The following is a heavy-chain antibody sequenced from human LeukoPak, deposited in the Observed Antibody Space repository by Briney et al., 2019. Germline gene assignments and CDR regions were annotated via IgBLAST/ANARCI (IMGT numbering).Heavy chain of an antibody. CDR3: TSRTGASAFDI. J-gene: IGHJ3*02. CDR2: IRSKANSYAT. D-gene: IGHD1-1*01. Sequence: PGGSLRLSCAASGFTFSGSAMHWVRQASRKGLEWVGRIRSKANSYATAYAASVKGRFTISRDDSKNTAYLQMNSLKTEDTAVYYCTSRTGASAFDIWGQGTMVTVSS. CDR1: GFTFSGSA. V-gene: IGHV3-73*01.